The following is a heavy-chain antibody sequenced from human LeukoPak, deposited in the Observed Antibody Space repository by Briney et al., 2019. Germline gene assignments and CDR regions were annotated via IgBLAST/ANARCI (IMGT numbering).Heavy chain of an antibody. CDR2: IIPILGIA. V-gene: IGHV1-69*04. D-gene: IGHD4-4*01. Sequence: SVKVSCKASGGTFSSYAISWVRQAPGQGLEWMGRIIPILGIANYAQKFQGRVTITADKSTSTAYMELSSLRSEDTAVYYCARGRLHQEDYYYYYYGMDVWGQGITVTVSS. CDR1: GGTFSSYA. CDR3: ARGRLHQEDYYYYYYGMDV. J-gene: IGHJ6*02.